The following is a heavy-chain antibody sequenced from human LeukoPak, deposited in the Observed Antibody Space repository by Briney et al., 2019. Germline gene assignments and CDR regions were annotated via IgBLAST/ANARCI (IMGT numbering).Heavy chain of an antibody. V-gene: IGHV3-30*19. D-gene: IGHD3-3*01. CDR3: ARGCPLTGHLRFLEWLLFGGMDV. CDR2: IWYDGSNK. J-gene: IGHJ6*02. Sequence: PGGSLRLSCAASGFTFSSYGMHWVRQAPGKGLEWVAVIWYDGSNKYYADSVKGRFTISRDNSKNTLYLQMNSLRAEDTAVYYCARGCPLTGHLRFLEWLLFGGMDVWGQGTTVTVSS. CDR1: GFTFSSYG.